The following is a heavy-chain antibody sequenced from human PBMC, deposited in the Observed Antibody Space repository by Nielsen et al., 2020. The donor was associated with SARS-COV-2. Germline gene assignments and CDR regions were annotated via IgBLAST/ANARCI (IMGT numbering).Heavy chain of an antibody. CDR2: IDPSDSYT. CDR1: GYSFTSYW. D-gene: IGHD2-15*01. J-gene: IGHJ4*02. V-gene: IGHV5-10-1*01. CDR3: ARHLWGKDLGYCSGGSCPFGY. Sequence: GGSLRLSCKGSGYSFTSYWISWVRQMPGKGLEWMGRIDPSDSYTNYSPSFQGHVTISADKSISTAYLQWSSLKASGTAMYYCARHLWGKDLGYCSGGSCPFGYWGQGTLVTVSS.